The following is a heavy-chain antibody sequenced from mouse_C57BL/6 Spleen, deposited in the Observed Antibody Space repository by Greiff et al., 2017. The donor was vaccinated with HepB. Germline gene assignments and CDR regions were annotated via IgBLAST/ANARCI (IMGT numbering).Heavy chain of an antibody. D-gene: IGHD1-1*01. CDR3: ARDYYGSSYPFAY. J-gene: IGHJ3*01. CDR1: GYTFTSYW. V-gene: IGHV1-72*01. Sequence: QVQLQQPGAELVKPGASVKLSCKASGYTFTSYWMHWVKQRPGRGLEWIGRIDPNSGGTKYNEKFKSKATLTVDKPSSTAYMQLSSLTSEDSAVYYWARDYYGSSYPFAYWGQGTLVTVSA. CDR2: IDPNSGGT.